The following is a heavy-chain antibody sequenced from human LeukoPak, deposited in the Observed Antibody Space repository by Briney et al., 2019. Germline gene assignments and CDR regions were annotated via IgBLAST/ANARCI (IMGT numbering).Heavy chain of an antibody. V-gene: IGHV3-23*01. D-gene: IGHD2-8*01. Sequence: PGGSLRLSCAASGFTFSNYAVSWVRQAPGKGLEWVSGISRSGGDTYYADSVKGRFTISRDNSKNTLYLQMNSLRAEDTAVYYCAKDRSCTNNICHGDFDYWGQGTLVTVSS. CDR2: ISRSGGDT. CDR3: AKDRSCTNNICHGDFDY. J-gene: IGHJ4*02. CDR1: GFTFSNYA.